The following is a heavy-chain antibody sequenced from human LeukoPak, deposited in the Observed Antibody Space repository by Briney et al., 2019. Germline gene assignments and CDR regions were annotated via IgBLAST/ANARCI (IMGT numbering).Heavy chain of an antibody. CDR2: ISSSSSAR. V-gene: IGHV3-48*01. CDR1: GFTFSSHS. D-gene: IGHD3-3*01. Sequence: GGSLRLSCAASGFTFSSHSMNWVRQAPGKGLEWVPYISSSSSARYYADSVKGRFTISRDDARNPLYLQMNSLRAEDTAVYYCARMSGSRLPGYWGQGALVTVSS. J-gene: IGHJ4*02. CDR3: ARMSGSRLPGY.